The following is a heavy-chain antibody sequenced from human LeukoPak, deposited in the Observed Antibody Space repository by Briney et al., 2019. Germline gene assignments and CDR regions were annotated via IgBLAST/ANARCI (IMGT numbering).Heavy chain of an antibody. J-gene: IGHJ3*02. V-gene: IGHV1-8*03. CDR2: MNPNSGNT. CDR3: ARPNLRVNAFDI. CDR1: GGTFSSYA. Sequence: ASVKVSCKASGGTFSSYAISWVRQAPGQGLEWMGWMNPNSGNTGYAQKFQGRVTITRNTSISTAYMELSSLRSEDTAVYYCARPNLRVNAFDIWGQGTMVTVSS. D-gene: IGHD4-23*01.